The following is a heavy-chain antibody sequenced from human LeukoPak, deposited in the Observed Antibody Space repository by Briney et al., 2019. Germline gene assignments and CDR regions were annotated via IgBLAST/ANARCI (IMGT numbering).Heavy chain of an antibody. CDR1: GCTFSSYT. V-gene: IGHV1-69*02. J-gene: IGHJ4*02. D-gene: IGHD6-6*01. Sequence: SGKVSCKASGCTFSSYTISWVRQAPGQGLEWMGRIIPILGIANYAQKFQGRVTITADKSTSTAYMELSSLRSEDTAVYYCASDGQQLVRCLYCGQGTLVTVS. CDR2: IIPILGIA. CDR3: ASDGQQLVRCLY.